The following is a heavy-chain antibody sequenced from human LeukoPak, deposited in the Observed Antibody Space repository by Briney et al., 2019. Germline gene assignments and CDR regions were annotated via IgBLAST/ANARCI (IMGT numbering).Heavy chain of an antibody. CDR1: GFTSSAYD. Sequence: GGSLRLSCVGSGFTSSAYDMQWVRQAPGKGLEWVSGTSRSSGAHYTDSVKGRFTISRDNSKDTLYLQMDSLRAEDTAVYYCAQGGYFAFDMWGQGTMVTVSS. D-gene: IGHD2-2*03. V-gene: IGHV3-23*01. J-gene: IGHJ3*02. CDR2: TSRSSGA. CDR3: AQGGYFAFDM.